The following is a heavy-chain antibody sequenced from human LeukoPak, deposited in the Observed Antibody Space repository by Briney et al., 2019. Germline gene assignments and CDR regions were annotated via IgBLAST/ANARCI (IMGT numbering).Heavy chain of an antibody. D-gene: IGHD4-23*01. V-gene: IGHV1-2*02. CDR3: ARDRGYGGNSEYYYYGMDV. Sequence: ASVKVSCKASGYTFTGYYMHWVRQAPGQGLEWMGWINPNSGGTNYAQKFQGRVTMTRDTSISTAYMELSRLRSDDTAVYCCARDRGYGGNSEYYYYGMDVWGQGTTVTVSS. J-gene: IGHJ6*02. CDR2: INPNSGGT. CDR1: GYTFTGYY.